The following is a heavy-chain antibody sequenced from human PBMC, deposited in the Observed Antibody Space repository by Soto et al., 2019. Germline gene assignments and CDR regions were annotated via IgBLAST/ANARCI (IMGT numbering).Heavy chain of an antibody. V-gene: IGHV3-11*06. Sequence: GGSLRLSCAASGFTFSDYYMTWIRQAPGRGLEWVSYISIISSFTNYADSVKGRFTISRDNAKQSLYLQMNGLRAEDTAVYYCATALLGSCTNGVCSRGMDVWGQGTTVTVSS. CDR2: ISIISSFT. D-gene: IGHD2-8*01. CDR3: ATALLGSCTNGVCSRGMDV. J-gene: IGHJ6*02. CDR1: GFTFSDYY.